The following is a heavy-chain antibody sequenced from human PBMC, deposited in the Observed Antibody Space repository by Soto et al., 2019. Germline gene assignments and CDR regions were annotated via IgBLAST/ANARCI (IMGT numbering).Heavy chain of an antibody. CDR1: GFVFTNNW. V-gene: IGHV3-7*01. J-gene: IGHJ5*02. CDR3: ARDKEKKQGFDP. Sequence: GGSLRLSCVASGFVFTNNWMSWVRQAPGKGLEWVANIKQDGSDKNYVDSVKGRFTIFRDNAKNSLYLQMNSLRAEDTAVYYCARDKEKKQGFDPGRRGTPVPVSS. CDR2: IKQDGSDK.